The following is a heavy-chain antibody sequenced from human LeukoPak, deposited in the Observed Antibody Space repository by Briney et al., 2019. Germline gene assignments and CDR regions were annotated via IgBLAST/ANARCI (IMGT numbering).Heavy chain of an antibody. CDR1: GGSISSYY. Sequence: SETLSLTCTVSGGSISSYYWSWIRQPPVKGLEWIGYIYYSGSTNYNPSLKSRVTISVDTSKNQFSLKLSSVTAADTAVYYCAGHIVVVHTHALDIWGQGTMVTVSS. V-gene: IGHV4-59*01. D-gene: IGHD3-22*01. CDR2: IYYSGST. CDR3: AGHIVVVHTHALDI. J-gene: IGHJ3*02.